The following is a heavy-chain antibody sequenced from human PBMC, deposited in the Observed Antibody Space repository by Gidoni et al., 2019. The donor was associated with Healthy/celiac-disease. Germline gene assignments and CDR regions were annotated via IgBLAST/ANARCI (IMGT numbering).Heavy chain of an antibody. CDR2: IYSGGST. V-gene: IGHV3-53*01. CDR1: GFTVSSNY. CDR3: ASGETYYYDSSGPPPYFQH. D-gene: IGHD3-22*01. J-gene: IGHJ1*01. Sequence: EVQLVESGGGLIQPGGSLRLSCAASGFTVSSNYMSWVRQAPGKGLEWVSVIYSGGSTYYADAVKGRFTISRDNSKNTLYLQMNSLRAEDTAVYYCASGETYYYDSSGPPPYFQHWGQGTLVTVSS.